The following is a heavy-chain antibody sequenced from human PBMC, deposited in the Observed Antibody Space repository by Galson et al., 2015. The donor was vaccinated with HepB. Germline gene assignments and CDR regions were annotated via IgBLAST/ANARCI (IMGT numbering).Heavy chain of an antibody. CDR2: ISYDGSNK. J-gene: IGHJ6*02. CDR3: ARAWDSKGSVYYYGMDV. D-gene: IGHD1-26*01. CDR1: GFTFSSYA. Sequence: SLRLSCAASGFTFSSYAMHWVRQAPGKGLEWVAVISYDGSNKYYADSVKGRFTISRDNSKNTLYLQMNSLRAEDTAVYYCARAWDSKGSVYYYGMDVWGQGTTVTVSS. V-gene: IGHV3-30*04.